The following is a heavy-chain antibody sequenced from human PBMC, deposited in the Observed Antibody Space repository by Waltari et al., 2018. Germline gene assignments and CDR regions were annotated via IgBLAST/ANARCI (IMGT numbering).Heavy chain of an antibody. J-gene: IGHJ5*02. CDR1: GYPFTTYG. CDR2: ISAYNDNT. V-gene: IGHV1-18*01. Sequence: QVQLVQSGDEVKKHGASVKVSCKASGYPFTTYGTSWVRQAPGQGLEWIGWISAYNDNTNYAQKLQGRVTITTDTSTSTAYMELRSLRSDDTAVYYCARANNWFDPWGQGTLVTVSS. CDR3: ARANNWFDP.